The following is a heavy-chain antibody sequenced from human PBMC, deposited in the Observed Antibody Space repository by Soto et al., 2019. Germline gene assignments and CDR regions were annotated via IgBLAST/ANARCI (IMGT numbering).Heavy chain of an antibody. CDR3: ARYAAEVTTFFDH. CDR1: GFTFSSYA. D-gene: IGHD4-17*01. V-gene: IGHV3-48*04. CDR2: ISGSSGSK. Sequence: GGSLRLSCAASGFTFSSYAMSWVRQAPGKGLEWLSNISGSSGSKKYADAGKGRFTISRDNAKKSLYLEMHSLRAEDTAVYYCARYAAEVTTFFDHWGQGTLVTVSS. J-gene: IGHJ4*02.